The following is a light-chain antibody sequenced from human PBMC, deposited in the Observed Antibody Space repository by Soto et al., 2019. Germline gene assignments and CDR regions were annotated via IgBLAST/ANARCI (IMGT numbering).Light chain of an antibody. CDR3: QQYVSSPRT. Sequence: EIVLTQSPATLSLSPGERATLSCRASQTVYHGYLAWYQQKPGQAPRLLIYGASTRAAGIPDRFSGGESGTGFTLTISRLEPEDFAVYYCQQYVSSPRTFGQGTKVDIK. J-gene: IGKJ1*01. CDR2: GAS. CDR1: QTVYHGY. V-gene: IGKV3-20*01.